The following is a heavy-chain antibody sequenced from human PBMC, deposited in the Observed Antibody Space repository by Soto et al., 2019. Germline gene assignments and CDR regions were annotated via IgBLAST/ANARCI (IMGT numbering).Heavy chain of an antibody. V-gene: IGHV1-8*01. Sequence: GASVKVSCKASGYTFTSYDINWVRQATGQGLEWMGWMNPNSGNTGYAQKFQGRVTMTRNTSMSTAYMELSSLKSEDTAVYYCATEKRKYDILTGPFPWGQGTLVTVSS. J-gene: IGHJ5*02. CDR1: GYTFTSYD. D-gene: IGHD3-9*01. CDR3: ATEKRKYDILTGPFP. CDR2: MNPNSGNT.